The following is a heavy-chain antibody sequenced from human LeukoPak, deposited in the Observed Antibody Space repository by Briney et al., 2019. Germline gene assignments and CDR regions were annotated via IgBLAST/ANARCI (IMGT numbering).Heavy chain of an antibody. CDR3: ARGGIYKYDS. CDR2: IGPTGDT. J-gene: IGHJ4*02. D-gene: IGHD2/OR15-2a*01. V-gene: IGHV3-13*01. Sequence: GGSLRLSCAASGFTFSNYDMHWVRQVTGKRLEWVAAIGPTGDTYYPGSVKGRFTISRENAKSSLHLQMSSLRVGDTAVYYCARGGIYKYDSWGQGTLVTVSS. CDR1: GFTFSNYD.